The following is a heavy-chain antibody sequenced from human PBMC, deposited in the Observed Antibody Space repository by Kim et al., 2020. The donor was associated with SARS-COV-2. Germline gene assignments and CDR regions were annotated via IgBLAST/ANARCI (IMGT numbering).Heavy chain of an antibody. Sequence: SETLSLTCAVYGGSFSGYYWSWIRQPPGKGLEWIGEINHSGSTNYNPSLKSRVTISVDTSKNQFSLKLSSVTAADTAVYYCARALGYSGYDPKIDYWGQGTLVTVSS. J-gene: IGHJ4*02. CDR3: ARALGYSGYDPKIDY. CDR1: GGSFSGYY. D-gene: IGHD5-12*01. V-gene: IGHV4-34*01. CDR2: INHSGST.